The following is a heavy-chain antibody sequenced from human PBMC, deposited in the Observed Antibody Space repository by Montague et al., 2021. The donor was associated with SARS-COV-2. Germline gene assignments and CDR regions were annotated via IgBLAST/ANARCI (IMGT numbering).Heavy chain of an antibody. D-gene: IGHD2-15*01. CDR1: GASISSGGFY. CDR2: IYYSGTT. Sequence: TLSLTCTVSGASISSGGFYWSWLRQHPRKGLEWIGFIYYSGTTYHNPSLKSRLTISIDTSKNQFSLKLSSVTAADTAVYYCARGLPYQMVAGAIPNSSMDVWGQGTTVTVSS. CDR3: ARGLPYQMVAGAIPNSSMDV. J-gene: IGHJ6*02. V-gene: IGHV4-31*03.